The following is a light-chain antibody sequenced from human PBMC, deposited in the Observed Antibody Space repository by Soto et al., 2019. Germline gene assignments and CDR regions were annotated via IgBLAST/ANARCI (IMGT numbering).Light chain of an antibody. CDR1: SXDVGGYNY. V-gene: IGLV2-14*01. CDR3: SSYTSSSTYV. J-gene: IGLJ1*01. Sequence: QSVLTQPASVSGSPGQSITISCTGSSXDVGGYNYVSWYQQHPGKAPKLMIYEVSNRPSGVSNRFSGSKSGNTASLTISGRQSEDEADYYCSSYTSSSTYVFGPGTKVTVL. CDR2: EVS.